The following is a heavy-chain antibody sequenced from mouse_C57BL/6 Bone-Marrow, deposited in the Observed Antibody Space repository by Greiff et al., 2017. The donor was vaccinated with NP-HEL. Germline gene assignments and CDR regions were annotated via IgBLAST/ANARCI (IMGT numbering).Heavy chain of an antibody. CDR3: AREEDGYYAAGFAY. D-gene: IGHD2-3*01. CDR1: GYTFTDYN. Sequence: VQLQQSGPELVKPGASVKIPCKASGYTFTDYNMDWVKQSHGKSLEWIGDINPNNGGTIYNQKFKGKATLTVDKSSSTAYMELRSLTSEDTAVYYYAREEDGYYAAGFAYWGQGTLVTVSA. V-gene: IGHV1-18*01. CDR2: INPNNGGT. J-gene: IGHJ3*01.